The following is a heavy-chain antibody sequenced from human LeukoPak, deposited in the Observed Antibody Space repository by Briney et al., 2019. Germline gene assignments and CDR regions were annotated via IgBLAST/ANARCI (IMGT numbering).Heavy chain of an antibody. CDR2: INPSGGST. V-gene: IGHV1-46*01. D-gene: IGHD3-22*01. CDR3: ARGEKSYYYDSSGTPGGY. Sequence: ASVKVSCKASGYTFTSYYIHWVRQAPGQGLEWMGIINPSGGSTSYAQKFQGRVTMTRDTSTSTVYMELSSLRSEDTAVYYCARGEKSYYYDSSGTPGGYWGQGTLVTVSS. CDR1: GYTFTSYY. J-gene: IGHJ4*02.